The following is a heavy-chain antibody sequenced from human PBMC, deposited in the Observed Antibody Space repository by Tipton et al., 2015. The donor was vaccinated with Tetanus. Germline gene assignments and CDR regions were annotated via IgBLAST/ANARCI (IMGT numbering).Heavy chain of an antibody. V-gene: IGHV3-9*01. Sequence: RSLRLSCTASGFTLSNYAMHWVRQAPGKGLEWVSGISWNSGSIGYADSVKGRFTISRDNAKNSLYLQMNSLRAEDTALYYCAKAVSYYGMDVWGQGTTVTVSS. CDR3: AKAVSYYGMDV. CDR2: ISWNSGSI. CDR1: GFTLSNYA. D-gene: IGHD5/OR15-5a*01. J-gene: IGHJ6*02.